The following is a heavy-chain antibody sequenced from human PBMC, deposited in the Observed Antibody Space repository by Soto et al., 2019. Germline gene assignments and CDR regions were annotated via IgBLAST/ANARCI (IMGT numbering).Heavy chain of an antibody. Sequence: GGSLRLSCAASGFTFSSYAMSWVRQAPGKGLEWVSAISGSGGSTYYADSVKGRFTISRDNSKNTLYLQMNSLRAEDTAVYYYAKDLTGTYSSGWYTSGMVNWFDPWGQGTLVTVSS. CDR2: ISGSGGST. CDR1: GFTFSSYA. V-gene: IGHV3-23*01. CDR3: AKDLTGTYSSGWYTSGMVNWFDP. J-gene: IGHJ5*02. D-gene: IGHD6-19*01.